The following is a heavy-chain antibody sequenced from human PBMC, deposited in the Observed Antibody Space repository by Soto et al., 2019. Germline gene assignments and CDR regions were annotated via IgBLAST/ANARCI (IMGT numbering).Heavy chain of an antibody. J-gene: IGHJ4*02. V-gene: IGHV3-23*01. CDR1: GFIITDYA. CDR3: ATENRGHLDS. Sequence: GGALRLSCAASGFIITDYAMSGVRQAPGKGLEWVSSISDGGTKAFYGDSVKGRFAISRDNSKNTLYLQMNGLRAEDTDVYYCATENRGHLDSWGQGTPVTSPQ. CDR2: ISDGGTKA.